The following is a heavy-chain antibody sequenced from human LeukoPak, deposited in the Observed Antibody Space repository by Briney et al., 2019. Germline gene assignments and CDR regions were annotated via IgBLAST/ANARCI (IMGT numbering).Heavy chain of an antibody. CDR3: VRWGVTAGMQD. D-gene: IGHD2-2*01. V-gene: IGHV3-7*01. CDR2: NPAGRDT. Sequence: NPAGRDTYYVDSVKGRFTISRDNVKKSTFLQMNSLRVEETAFHHCVRWGVTAGMQDWGQGTLVTVSS. J-gene: IGHJ4*02.